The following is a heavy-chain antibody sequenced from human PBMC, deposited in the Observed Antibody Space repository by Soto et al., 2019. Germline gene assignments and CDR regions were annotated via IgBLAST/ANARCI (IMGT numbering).Heavy chain of an antibody. CDR3: ARGHRESAALRPARWFDP. V-gene: IGHV4-34*01. D-gene: IGHD3-10*01. J-gene: IGHJ5*02. CDR1: GACLSGSY. Sequence: EFRSLTCAVYGACLSGSYGVWISHPPGKGLEWIGEINHSRSTNYNPSLKSRVTISVDTSKNQFSLNLRSVTAADTAVYYCARGHRESAALRPARWFDPWGQGSMVTV. CDR2: INHSRST.